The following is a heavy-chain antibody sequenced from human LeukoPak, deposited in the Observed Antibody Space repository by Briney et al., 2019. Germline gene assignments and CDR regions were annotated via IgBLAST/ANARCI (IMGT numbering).Heavy chain of an antibody. D-gene: IGHD3-10*01. CDR2: IYSGGST. CDR1: GFTVSSNY. Sequence: GGSLRLSCAASGFTVSSNYMSWVRQAPGKGLEWVSLIYSGGSTYYADSVKGRFTIPRDNSKNTLYLQMNSLRAEDTAVYYCARVLSGRGSLYSYYYYMDVWGKGTTVTISS. V-gene: IGHV3-53*01. J-gene: IGHJ6*03. CDR3: ARVLSGRGSLYSYYYYMDV.